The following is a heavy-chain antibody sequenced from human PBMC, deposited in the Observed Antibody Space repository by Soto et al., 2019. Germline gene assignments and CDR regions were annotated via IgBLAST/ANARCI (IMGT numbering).Heavy chain of an antibody. J-gene: IGHJ4*03. CDR2: IGIGSSTK. CDR1: GFTFRNYG. D-gene: IGHD2-15*01. Sequence: GGSLRLSCAASGFTFRNYGMNWVRQAPGKGLEWVSYIGIGSSTKYYADSVKGRFTISRDNAKNSLYLQMNSLRAEDTAVYYCARFSRGKYCSGGSCYLVYWGQVTLVTVSS. V-gene: IGHV3-48*01. CDR3: ARFSRGKYCSGGSCYLVY.